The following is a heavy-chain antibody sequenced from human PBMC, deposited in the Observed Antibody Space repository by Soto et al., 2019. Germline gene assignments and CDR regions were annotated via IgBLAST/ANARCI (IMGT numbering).Heavy chain of an antibody. CDR3: ARKVRGGSWGRTDYWYFDL. J-gene: IGHJ2*01. D-gene: IGHD2-15*01. Sequence: QVQLVQSGAEVKKPGSSVKVSCKASGGTFSSYAISWVRQAPGQGLEWIGGIIPIFGTANYAQKFQGRVTITADESTSTAYMELSSLRSEDTAVYYCARKVRGGSWGRTDYWYFDLWGRGTLVTVSS. V-gene: IGHV1-69*01. CDR2: IIPIFGTA. CDR1: GGTFSSYA.